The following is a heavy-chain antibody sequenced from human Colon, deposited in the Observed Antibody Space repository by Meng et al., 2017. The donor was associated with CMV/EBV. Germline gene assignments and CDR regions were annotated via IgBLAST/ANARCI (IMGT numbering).Heavy chain of an antibody. CDR1: DGAISSSSYY. V-gene: IGHV4-39*07. CDR3: ARVYGGRYSTQKFDP. Sequence: SCDVFDGAISSSSYYWGWIRRPPGKGLELVGNVYYTGSTYYNPSLRSRLSISVDTSKNQFYLKLRSVTAADTAFYYCARVYGGRYSTQKFDPWGQGMLVTVSS. CDR2: VYYTGST. J-gene: IGHJ5*02. D-gene: IGHD1-26*01.